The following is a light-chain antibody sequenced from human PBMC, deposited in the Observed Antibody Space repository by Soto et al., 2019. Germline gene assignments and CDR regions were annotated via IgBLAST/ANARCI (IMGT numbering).Light chain of an antibody. Sequence: QTVVTQEPSLTVSPGGTITLTCGSSTGAVTSGHHPYWLQQKPGQAPRSLIYDTSNTQSWTPARFSGSLLGGKADLTLSGAQPEDEADYYCMLTYRGPWVFGGGTQLTVL. V-gene: IGLV7-46*01. CDR3: MLTYRGPWV. J-gene: IGLJ3*02. CDR1: TGAVTSGHH. CDR2: DTS.